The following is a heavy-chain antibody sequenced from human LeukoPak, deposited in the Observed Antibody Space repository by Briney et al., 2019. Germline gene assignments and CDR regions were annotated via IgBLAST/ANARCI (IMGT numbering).Heavy chain of an antibody. CDR2: ISGSGGST. D-gene: IGHD6-19*01. J-gene: IGHJ4*02. CDR3: AKDDHGGSGWRDYYDY. V-gene: IGHV3-23*01. CDR1: GFTFSTYA. Sequence: GGSLRLSCAASGFTFSTYAMSWVRQAPGKGLEWVSAISGSGGSTYYADSVKGRFTISRDNARNTLYLQMNSLRAEDTAVYYCAKDDHGGSGWRDYYDYWGQGTLVTVSS.